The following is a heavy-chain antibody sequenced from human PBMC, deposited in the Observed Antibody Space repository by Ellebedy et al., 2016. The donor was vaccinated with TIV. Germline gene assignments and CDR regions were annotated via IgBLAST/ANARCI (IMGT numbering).Heavy chain of an antibody. CDR2: IYYSGST. CDR3: ARGDPTTVTDGGGYGLDV. V-gene: IGHV4-61*01. Sequence: SETLSLTXTVSGGSVSTGYYSWSWIRQPPGKGLEWIGYIYYSGSTNYGPSLKSRVTISVDTSKSQFSLKLSSVTAADTAVYYCARGDPTTVTDGGGYGLDVWGQGTTVTVSS. J-gene: IGHJ6*02. CDR1: GGSVSTGYYS. D-gene: IGHD4-17*01.